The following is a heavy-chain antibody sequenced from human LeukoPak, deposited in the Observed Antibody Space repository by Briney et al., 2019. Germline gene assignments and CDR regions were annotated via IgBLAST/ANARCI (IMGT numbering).Heavy chain of an antibody. CDR3: AKGQNSHFDY. CDR2: ISRSGGTL. D-gene: IGHD2/OR15-2a*01. CDR1: GFTFSRFE. V-gene: IGHV3-48*03. J-gene: IGHJ4*02. Sequence: GGSLRLSCAASGFTFSRFEMNWVRQAPGKGLEWVSYISRSGGTLYYADSVKGRFTISRDNTKNLLYLQMNSLRAEDTAVYYCAKGQNSHFDYWGQGTLVTVSS.